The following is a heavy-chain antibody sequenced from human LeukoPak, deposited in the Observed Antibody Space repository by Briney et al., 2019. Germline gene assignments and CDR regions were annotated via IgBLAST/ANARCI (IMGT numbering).Heavy chain of an antibody. CDR1: GGSISSSSYY. V-gene: IGHV4-39*07. J-gene: IGHJ4*02. D-gene: IGHD3-10*01. CDR2: IYYSGST. CDR3: ARHQPQSPVGSDALWFGEFDY. Sequence: SETLSLTCTVSGGSISSSSYYWGWIRQPPGKGLEWIGSIYYSGSTYYNPSLKRRVTISVDTSKNQFSLKLSSVTAAVTAVYYCARHQPQSPVGSDALWFGEFDYWGQGTLVTVSS.